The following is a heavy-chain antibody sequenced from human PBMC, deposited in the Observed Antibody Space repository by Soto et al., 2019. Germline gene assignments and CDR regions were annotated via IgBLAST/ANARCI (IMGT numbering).Heavy chain of an antibody. CDR3: ATGLRWVGDRKPLDC. CDR2: ISGSGGST. Sequence: EVQLLESGGGLVQPGGSLRLSCAASGFTFSSYAMSWVRQAPGTGLEWVSAISGSGGSTYYADSVKGRFTISRANSKNTLYLQMNSLRAEDTAVYYCATGLRWVGDRKPLDCGGQGTLVTVSS. D-gene: IGHD3-10*01. CDR1: GFTFSSYA. J-gene: IGHJ4*02. V-gene: IGHV3-23*01.